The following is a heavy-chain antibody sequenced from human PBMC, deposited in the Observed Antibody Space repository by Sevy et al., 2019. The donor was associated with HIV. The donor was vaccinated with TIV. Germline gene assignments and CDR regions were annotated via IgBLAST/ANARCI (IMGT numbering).Heavy chain of an antibody. CDR3: AKGSDYDILTGFRNFDF. CDR1: GFTFSSHA. D-gene: IGHD3-9*01. J-gene: IGHJ4*02. Sequence: GGSLRLSCAASGFTFSSHAMSWVRQAPGKGLEWVSDISCCGVSTYYADYVKGRFTISRDNSNNSLYLRMYSLRAEDTGVYYCAKGSDYDILTGFRNFDFWGQGALVTVSS. V-gene: IGHV3-23*01. CDR2: ISCCGVST.